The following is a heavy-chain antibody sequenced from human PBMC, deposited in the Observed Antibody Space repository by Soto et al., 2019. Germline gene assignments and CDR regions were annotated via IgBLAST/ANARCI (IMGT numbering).Heavy chain of an antibody. CDR2: IYYSGST. Sequence: PSETLSLTCTVSGGSISSGGYYWSWIRQHPGKGLEWIGYIYYSGSTNYNPSLKSRVTISVDTSKNQFSLKLSSVTAADTAVYYCARKPLYPYSSGWHYSTIFDYWGQGTLVTVSS. J-gene: IGHJ4*02. D-gene: IGHD6-19*01. V-gene: IGHV4-31*03. CDR3: ARKPLYPYSSGWHYSTIFDY. CDR1: GGSISSGGYY.